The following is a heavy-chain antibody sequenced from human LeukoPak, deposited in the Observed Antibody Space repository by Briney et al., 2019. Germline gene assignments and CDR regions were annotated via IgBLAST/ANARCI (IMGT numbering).Heavy chain of an antibody. Sequence: AAVKVSCKASGYTFTGYYMHWVRQAPGQGLEWMGWINPNSGGTNYAQKFQGRVTMTRDTSISTAYMELSRLRSDDTAVYYCARGVGLEGYCSGGSCYERYYYYMDVWGKGTTVTVSS. CDR2: INPNSGGT. CDR1: GYTFTGYY. D-gene: IGHD2-15*01. V-gene: IGHV1-2*02. J-gene: IGHJ6*03. CDR3: ARGVGLEGYCSGGSCYERYYYYMDV.